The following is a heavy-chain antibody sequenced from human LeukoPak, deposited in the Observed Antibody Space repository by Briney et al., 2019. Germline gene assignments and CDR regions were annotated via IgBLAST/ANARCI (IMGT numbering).Heavy chain of an antibody. V-gene: IGHV1-69*05. CDR1: GGTFSSYA. CDR2: IIPIFGTA. Sequence: ASVKVSCKASGGTFSSYAISWVRQAPGQGLEWMGRIIPIFGTANYAQKFQGRVTITTDESTSTAYMELSSLRSEDTAVYYCARLGWFGELAAFDIWGQGTMVTVSS. D-gene: IGHD3-10*01. CDR3: ARLGWFGELAAFDI. J-gene: IGHJ3*02.